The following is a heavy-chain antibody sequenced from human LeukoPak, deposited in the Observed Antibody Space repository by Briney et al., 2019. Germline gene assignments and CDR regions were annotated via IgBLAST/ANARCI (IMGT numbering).Heavy chain of an antibody. J-gene: IGHJ4*02. V-gene: IGHV4-39*07. D-gene: IGHD3-22*01. Sequence: SETLSLTCTVSGGSISSSSYYWGWIRQPPGKGLEWIGSIYYSGSTYYNPSLKSRVTISVDTSKNQFSLNLSSVTAADTAVYYCARAPHFFDTSGSRYYFDYWGQGALVTVSS. CDR3: ARAPHFFDTSGSRYYFDY. CDR2: IYYSGST. CDR1: GGSISSSSYY.